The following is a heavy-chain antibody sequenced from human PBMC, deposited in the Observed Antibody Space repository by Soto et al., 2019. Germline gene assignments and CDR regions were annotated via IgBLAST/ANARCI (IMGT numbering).Heavy chain of an antibody. CDR3: ARRGDGSPYFDY. V-gene: IGHV4-4*02. CDR1: GGSIISSIW. CDR2: MFHSGTT. D-gene: IGHD3-10*01. J-gene: IGHJ4*02. Sequence: SETLSLTCSVSGGSIISSIWCTWVRQSPGKGLEWIGEMFHSGTTNYNPSLKSRVTISVDKSKNQFSLKLTSVTAADTAVYYCARRGDGSPYFDYWGQGTLVTVSS.